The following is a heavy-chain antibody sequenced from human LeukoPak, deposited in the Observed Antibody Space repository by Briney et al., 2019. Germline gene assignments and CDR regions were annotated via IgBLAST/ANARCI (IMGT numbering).Heavy chain of an antibody. J-gene: IGHJ4*02. CDR2: ISYGGSNK. Sequence: GGSLRLSCAASGFTFSSYAMHWVRQAPGKGLEWVAVISYGGSNKYYADSVKGRFTISRDNSKNTLYLQMNSLRAEDTAVYYCAREAGEPDLNFDYWGQGTLVTVSS. CDR3: AREAGEPDLNFDY. CDR1: GFTFSSYA. D-gene: IGHD1-14*01. V-gene: IGHV3-30*01.